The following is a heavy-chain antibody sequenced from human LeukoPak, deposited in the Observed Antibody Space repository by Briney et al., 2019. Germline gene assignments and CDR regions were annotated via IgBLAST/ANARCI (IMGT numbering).Heavy chain of an antibody. J-gene: IGHJ4*02. V-gene: IGHV2-70*04. D-gene: IGHD3-22*01. CDR2: IDWDEDT. CDR3: VRLHADSGSHHFDY. CDR1: GFSLLTPGVR. Sequence: ESGPALVKPTQTLTLTCTFSGFSLLTPGVRVNWIRQPPGKAPEWLARIDWDEDTFYSPSLKTRLTISKDASKNQVVLKMTNMDPVDTATYYCVRLHADSGSHHFDYWGRGTLVTVSS.